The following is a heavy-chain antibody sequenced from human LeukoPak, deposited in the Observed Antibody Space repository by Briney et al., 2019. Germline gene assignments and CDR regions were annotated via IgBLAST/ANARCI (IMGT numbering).Heavy chain of an antibody. CDR2: INGSGGST. CDR3: AKDRIEAVAGLESDAFDI. Sequence: PGGSLRLSCAASGFTFSSYAMSWVRQAPGKGLEWVSAINGSGGSTYYADSVKGRFTISRDNSKNTLYLQMNSLRAEDTAVYYCAKDRIEAVAGLESDAFDIWGQGTMVTVSS. J-gene: IGHJ3*02. D-gene: IGHD6-19*01. CDR1: GFTFSSYA. V-gene: IGHV3-23*01.